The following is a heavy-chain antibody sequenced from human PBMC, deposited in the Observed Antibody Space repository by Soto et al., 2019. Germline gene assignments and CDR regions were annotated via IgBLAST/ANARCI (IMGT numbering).Heavy chain of an antibody. V-gene: IGHV1-69*02. J-gene: IGHJ4*02. D-gene: IGHD2-2*01. Sequence: SVKVSCKASGGTFSSYTISWVRQAPGQGLEWMGRIIPILGIANYAQKFQGRVTITADKSTSTAYMELSSLRSEDTAVYYCARPARYCSSTSCYGYWGQGTLVTVSS. CDR2: IIPILGIA. CDR1: GGTFSSYT. CDR3: ARPARYCSSTSCYGY.